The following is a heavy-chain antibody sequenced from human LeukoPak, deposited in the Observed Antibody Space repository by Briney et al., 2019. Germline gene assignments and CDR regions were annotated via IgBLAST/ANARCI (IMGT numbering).Heavy chain of an antibody. J-gene: IGHJ4*02. D-gene: IGHD4-17*01. CDR3: ARGDYNGFSFDY. Sequence: SETLSLTCTVSGGSISSYYWSWIRQPPGKGLEWIGYIYYSGSTNYNPSLKSRVTISVDTSKNQFSLKLSSVTAADTAVYYCARGDYNGFSFDYWGQGTLVTVSS. CDR1: GGSISSYY. V-gene: IGHV4-59*08. CDR2: IYYSGST.